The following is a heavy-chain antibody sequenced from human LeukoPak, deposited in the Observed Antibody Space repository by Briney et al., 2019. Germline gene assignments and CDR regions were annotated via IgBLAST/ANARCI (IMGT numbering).Heavy chain of an antibody. J-gene: IGHJ5*02. Sequence: PSETLSLTCTVSGGSISSHYWSWIRQPPGKGLEWIGYIYYTGSTNYNPSLKSRVTISVDTSKNQFSLKLSTVTAADTAVYYCARRGGTLSFWFDPWGQGTLVTVSS. CDR1: GGSISSHY. V-gene: IGHV4-59*11. D-gene: IGHD3-16*01. CDR2: IYYTGST. CDR3: ARRGGTLSFWFDP.